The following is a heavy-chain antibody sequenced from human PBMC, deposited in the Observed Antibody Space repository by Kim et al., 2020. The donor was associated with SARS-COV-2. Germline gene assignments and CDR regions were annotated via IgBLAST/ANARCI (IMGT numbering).Heavy chain of an antibody. V-gene: IGHV4-39*01. CDR2: IYYSGST. Sequence: SETLSLTCTASGGSISSSSYYWGWIRQPPGKGLEWIGSIYYSGSTYYNPSLKSRVTISVDTSKNQFSLKLSSVTAADTAVYYCASYLWIGDYWGQGTLVTVAS. CDR1: GGSISSSSYY. J-gene: IGHJ4*02. D-gene: IGHD3-10*01. CDR3: ASYLWIGDY.